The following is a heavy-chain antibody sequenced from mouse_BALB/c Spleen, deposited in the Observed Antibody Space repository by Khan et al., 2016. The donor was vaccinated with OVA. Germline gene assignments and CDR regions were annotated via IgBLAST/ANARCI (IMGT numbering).Heavy chain of an antibody. V-gene: IGHV2-3*01. CDR2: IWGDGST. Sequence: QVQLKESGPGLVAPSQRLSITCSISGFSLTSYGVNWVRQPPGQGLEWLGVIWGDGSTNYNSTLKSRLIITKDNSKRQCFLTRNSLQADDTATYYCAKFTPDYYSMDYWGQGTSVTVSS. CDR1: GFSLTSYG. CDR3: AKFTPDYYSMDY. J-gene: IGHJ4*01. D-gene: IGHD1-1*01.